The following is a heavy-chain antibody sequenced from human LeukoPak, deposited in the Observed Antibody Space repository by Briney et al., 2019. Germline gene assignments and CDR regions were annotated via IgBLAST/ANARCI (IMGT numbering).Heavy chain of an antibody. J-gene: IGHJ4*02. CDR2: IYYSGST. V-gene: IGHV4-59*01. CDR3: ARELGRSWGDY. CDR1: GGSISSYY. D-gene: IGHD6-13*01. Sequence: SETLSLTCTVSGGSISSYYWSWVRQPPGKGLEWIGYIYYSGSTNYNPSLKSRVTISVDTSKNQFSLKLSSVTAADTAVYYCARELGRSWGDYWGQGTLVTASS.